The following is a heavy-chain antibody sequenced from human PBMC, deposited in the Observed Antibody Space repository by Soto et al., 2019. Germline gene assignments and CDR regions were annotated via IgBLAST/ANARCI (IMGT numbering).Heavy chain of an antibody. Sequence: QVTLKESGPVLVTPTGSLTLTCTVSGFSLSNARMGVSWIRQPPGKALEWLAHIFSNDEKSYSTSLKSRLTISKDTSKSQVVLTMTNMDPVDTATYYCARNLGYDFWSRYYSSHFDYWGQGTLVTVSS. D-gene: IGHD3-3*01. J-gene: IGHJ4*02. V-gene: IGHV2-26*01. CDR3: ARNLGYDFWSRYYSSHFDY. CDR2: IFSNDEK. CDR1: GFSLSNARMG.